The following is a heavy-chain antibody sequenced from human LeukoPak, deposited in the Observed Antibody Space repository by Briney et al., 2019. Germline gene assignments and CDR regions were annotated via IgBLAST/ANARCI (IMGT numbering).Heavy chain of an antibody. D-gene: IGHD4-11*01. CDR2: IYYSGST. Sequence: SETLSLTCTVSGGSISSYYWSWIRQPPGKGLEWIGYIYYSGSTNYNPSLKSRVTISVDTSKNQFSLKLSSVTAADTAVYYCARSELMTTAVGYWFDPWGQGTLVTVSS. CDR1: GGSISSYY. CDR3: ARSELMTTAVGYWFDP. V-gene: IGHV4-59*01. J-gene: IGHJ5*02.